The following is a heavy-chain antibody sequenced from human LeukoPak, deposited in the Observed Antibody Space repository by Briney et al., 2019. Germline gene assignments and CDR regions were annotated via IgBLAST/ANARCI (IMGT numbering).Heavy chain of an antibody. Sequence: GGSLRLSCAASGFTFSSYGMSWVRQAPGKGLEWVSAISGSGGSTYYADSVKGRFTISRDNSKNTPYLQMNSLRAEDTAVYYCAKDNRYYYDSSGYPDYWGQGTLVTVSS. CDR1: GFTFSSYG. V-gene: IGHV3-23*01. D-gene: IGHD3-22*01. CDR2: ISGSGGST. CDR3: AKDNRYYYDSSGYPDY. J-gene: IGHJ4*02.